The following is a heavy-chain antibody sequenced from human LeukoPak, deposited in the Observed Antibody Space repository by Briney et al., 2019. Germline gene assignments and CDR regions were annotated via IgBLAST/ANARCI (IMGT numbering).Heavy chain of an antibody. Sequence: GGSLRLSCAASGFTFSSYSMNWVRQAPGKGLEWVAVISYDGSNKYYADSVKGRFTISRDNSKNTLYLQMNSLRAEDTAVYYCARGYCSSTSCYSYYFDYWGQGTLVTVSS. V-gene: IGHV3-30*03. CDR3: ARGYCSSTSCYSYYFDY. CDR1: GFTFSSYS. D-gene: IGHD2-2*01. CDR2: ISYDGSNK. J-gene: IGHJ4*02.